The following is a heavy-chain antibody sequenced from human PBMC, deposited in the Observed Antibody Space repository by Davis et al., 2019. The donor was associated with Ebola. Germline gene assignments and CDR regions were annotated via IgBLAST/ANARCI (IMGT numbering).Heavy chain of an antibody. Sequence: SETLSLTCTVSGGSIDRTTYYWAWIRQPPGKGLEWIGSIYYSGRTHYNPSLKSRVSISVDTSKNQFSLKLSSVTAADAAVYYCARPSGSYLGDIDFWGQGTLVSVSS. V-gene: IGHV4-39*01. J-gene: IGHJ4*02. CDR3: ARPSGSYLGDIDF. CDR1: GGSIDRTTYY. CDR2: IYYSGRT. D-gene: IGHD1-26*01.